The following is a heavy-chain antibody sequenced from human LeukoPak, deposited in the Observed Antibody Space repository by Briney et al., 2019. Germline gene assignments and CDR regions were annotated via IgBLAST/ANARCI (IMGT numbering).Heavy chain of an antibody. CDR3: ARVIEGGYSCGSYYYYMDV. CDR2: IYYSGST. J-gene: IGHJ6*03. CDR1: GGSFSSYY. V-gene: IGHV4-59*01. D-gene: IGHD5-18*01. Sequence: SETLSLTCAVYGGSFSSYYWSWIRQPPGKGLEWIGFIYYSGSTNYNPSLKSRVTISVDTSKNQFSLKLSSVTAADTAVYYCARVIEGGYSCGSYYYYMDVWGKGTTVTISS.